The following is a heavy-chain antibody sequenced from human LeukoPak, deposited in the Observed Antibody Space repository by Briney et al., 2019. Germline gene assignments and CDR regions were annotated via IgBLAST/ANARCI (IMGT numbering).Heavy chain of an antibody. V-gene: IGHV4-4*07. Sequence: SETLSLTCTVSGGSISSYYWSWIRQPAGKGLEWIGRIYTSGSTNYNPSLKSRVTMSVDTSKNQFSLKLSSVTAADTAVYYCARDISDMVRGVSYYYYGMDDWGQGTTVTVSS. J-gene: IGHJ6*02. CDR1: GGSISSYY. CDR3: ARDISDMVRGVSYYYYGMDD. CDR2: IYTSGST. D-gene: IGHD3-10*01.